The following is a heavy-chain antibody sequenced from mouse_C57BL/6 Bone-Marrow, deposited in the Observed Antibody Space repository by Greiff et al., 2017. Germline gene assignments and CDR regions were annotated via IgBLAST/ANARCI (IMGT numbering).Heavy chain of an antibody. J-gene: IGHJ3*01. Sequence: VQLQQPGAELVKPGASVKLSCKASVYTFTSYWMQWVKQRPGQGLEWIGEIDPSDSYTNYNQKFKGKATLTVDTSSSTAYMQLSSLTSEDSAVYYCARGLRPWFAYWGQGTLVTVSA. CDR2: IDPSDSYT. CDR3: ARGLRPWFAY. V-gene: IGHV1-50*01. D-gene: IGHD3-2*02. CDR1: VYTFTSYW.